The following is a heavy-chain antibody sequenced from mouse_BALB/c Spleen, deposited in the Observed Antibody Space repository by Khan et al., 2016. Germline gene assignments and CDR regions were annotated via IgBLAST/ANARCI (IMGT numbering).Heavy chain of an antibody. CDR1: GYSITSDYA. CDR2: LSYSGST. CDR3: ARRGFYDGYYFDY. V-gene: IGHV3-2*02. Sequence: EVQLQESGPGLVTPSQSLSLTCTVTGYSITSDYAWNWIRQFPGNKLEWMGYLSYSGSTSYNPSLKSRISITRDTSKHQFFLPLNSVTTEDTATYYCARRGFYDGYYFDYWGQGTTLTVSS. D-gene: IGHD2-3*01. J-gene: IGHJ2*01.